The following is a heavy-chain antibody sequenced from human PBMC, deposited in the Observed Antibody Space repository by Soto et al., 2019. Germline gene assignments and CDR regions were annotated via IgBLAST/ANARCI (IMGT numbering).Heavy chain of an antibody. CDR1: GGTFSSYA. Sequence: ASVKVSCKASGGTFSSYAISWVRQAPGQGLEWMGGIIPIFGTANYAQKFQGRVTITADESTSTAYMELSSLRSEDTAVYYCARSRYYYDSSGYYPFDYWGQGTLVTVSS. V-gene: IGHV1-69*13. J-gene: IGHJ4*02. CDR3: ARSRYYYDSSGYYPFDY. D-gene: IGHD3-22*01. CDR2: IIPIFGTA.